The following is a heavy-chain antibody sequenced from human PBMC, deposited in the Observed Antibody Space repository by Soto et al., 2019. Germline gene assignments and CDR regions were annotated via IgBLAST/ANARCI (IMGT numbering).Heavy chain of an antibody. J-gene: IGHJ6*03. CDR1: GGSISSYY. CDR2: IYYSGST. Sequence: SETLSLTCTVSGGSISSYYWSWIRQPPGKGLEWIGYIYYSGSTNYNPSLKSRVTISVDTSKNQFSLKLSSVTAADTAVYYCARSHYVGLLKNYYYDMDVWGKGTTVTVSS. CDR3: ARSHYVGLLKNYYYDMDV. D-gene: IGHD2-8*01. V-gene: IGHV4-59*01.